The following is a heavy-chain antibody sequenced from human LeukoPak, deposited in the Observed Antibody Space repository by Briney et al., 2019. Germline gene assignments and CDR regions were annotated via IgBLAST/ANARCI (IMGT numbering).Heavy chain of an antibody. CDR2: INYSGTT. CDR3: VRRGEWTAWNFDY. Sequence: PSETLSLTCAVNGGAFSGYYWSWIRQSPEHGLVWIGDINYSGTTISNPSLESRVSMSMDLTKKRFSLELTSMTAADTAVYYCVRRGEWTAWNFDYWAQESLVTVAS. V-gene: IGHV4-34*01. J-gene: IGHJ4*02. D-gene: IGHD3/OR15-3a*01. CDR1: GGAFSGYY.